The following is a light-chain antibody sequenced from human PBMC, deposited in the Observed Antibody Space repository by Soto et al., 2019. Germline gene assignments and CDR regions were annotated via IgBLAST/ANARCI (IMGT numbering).Light chain of an antibody. CDR1: QSVSNNY. J-gene: IGKJ1*01. CDR2: GAS. V-gene: IGKV3-20*01. CDR3: QQYGSSGT. Sequence: EIGLTKSSGTLTLSPGERATLSYRASQSVSNNYLAWYQQKPGPAPRLLIYGASNRATGIPDRFSGSGSGTDFTLTISRLEPEDFAVYYCQQYGSSGTFGQGTGGYQ.